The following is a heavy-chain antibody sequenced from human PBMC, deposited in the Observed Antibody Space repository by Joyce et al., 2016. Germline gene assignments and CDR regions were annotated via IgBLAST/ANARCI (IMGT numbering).Heavy chain of an antibody. CDR2: VSPDESNK. J-gene: IGHJ4*02. CDR3: ARLRGAYFFDY. V-gene: IGHV3-30*09. CDR1: GFAFTSFQ. Sequence: QVQLEESGGGVVQPGEALRLSCAASGFAFTSFQMHWVRQAPGKGLEWVAVVSPDESNKYFADSVQGRFAISRDNSKNTVYLQMNSLRVEDTAVYYCARLRGAYFFDYWGQGTLVTVSS. D-gene: IGHD3-16*01.